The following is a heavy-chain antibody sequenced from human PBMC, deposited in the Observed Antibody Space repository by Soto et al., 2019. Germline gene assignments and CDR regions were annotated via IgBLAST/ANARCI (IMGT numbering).Heavy chain of an antibody. CDR3: ARSITIFGVVIINPLYYYYTMDV. CDR1: GGTFSSYA. CDR2: IIPIFGTA. V-gene: IGHV1-69*13. D-gene: IGHD3-3*01. Sequence: SVKVSCKASGGTFSSYAISWVRQAPGQGLEWMGGIIPIFGTANYAQKFQGRVTITADESTSTAYMELSSLRSEDTAVYYCARSITIFGVVIINPLYYYYTMDVWGKATTVTVSS. J-gene: IGHJ6*04.